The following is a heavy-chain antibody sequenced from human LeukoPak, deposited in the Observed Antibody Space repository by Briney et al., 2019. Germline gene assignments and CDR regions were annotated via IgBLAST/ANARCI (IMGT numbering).Heavy chain of an antibody. CDR2: IYYSGST. CDR3: ARHAGGISATGTRPFDY. Sequence: KPSETLFLTCTVSGASFSSSTYYWGWIRQPPGKGLEWIGSIYYSGSTYYNPSLKSRVTMSVDTSKNQFSLKLSSVTAADTAVYYCARHAGGISATGTRPFDYWGQGTLVTVSS. V-gene: IGHV4-39*01. CDR1: GASFSSSTYY. D-gene: IGHD6-13*01. J-gene: IGHJ4*02.